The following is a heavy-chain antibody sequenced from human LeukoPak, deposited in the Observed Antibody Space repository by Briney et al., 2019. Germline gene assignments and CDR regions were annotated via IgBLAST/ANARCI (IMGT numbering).Heavy chain of an antibody. CDR1: GGSISSYY. CDR2: IYYSGST. Sequence: SETLSLTCTVSGGSISSYYWSWIRQPPGKGLEWIGYIYYSGSTNYNPSLKSRVTISVDTSKNQFSLKLSSVTAADTAVYYCARDYYDILTGYHAYWFDPWGQGTLVTVSS. V-gene: IGHV4-59*01. J-gene: IGHJ5*02. CDR3: ARDYYDILTGYHAYWFDP. D-gene: IGHD3-9*01.